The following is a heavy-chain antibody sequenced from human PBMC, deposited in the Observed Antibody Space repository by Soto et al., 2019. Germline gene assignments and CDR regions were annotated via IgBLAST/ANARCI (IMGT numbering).Heavy chain of an antibody. CDR1: GGSISSSSYY. CDR3: ARRPQDYYDSSGYQYYYYYGMDV. Sequence: QLQLQESGPGLVKPSETLSLTCTVSGGSISSSSYYWGWIRQPPGKGLEWIGSIYYSGSTYYNPSLKSRVTISVDTSKNQFSLKLSSVTAADTAVYYCARRPQDYYDSSGYQYYYYYGMDVWGQGTTVTVSS. J-gene: IGHJ6*02. V-gene: IGHV4-39*01. D-gene: IGHD3-22*01. CDR2: IYYSGST.